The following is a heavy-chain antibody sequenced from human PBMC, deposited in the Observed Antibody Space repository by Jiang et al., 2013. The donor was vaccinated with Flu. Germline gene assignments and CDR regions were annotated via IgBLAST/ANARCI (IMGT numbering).Heavy chain of an antibody. V-gene: IGHV4-34*01. CDR2: INHSGST. D-gene: IGHD1-26*01. CDR1: GGSFSGYY. J-gene: IGHJ6*02. Sequence: LLKPSETLSLTCAVYGGSFSGYYWSWIRQPPGKGLEWIGEINHSGSTNYNPSLKSRVTISVDTSKNQFSLKLSSVTAADTAVYYCARAGYSGSHYYYGMDVWGQGTTVTVSS. CDR3: ARAGYSGSHYYYGMDV.